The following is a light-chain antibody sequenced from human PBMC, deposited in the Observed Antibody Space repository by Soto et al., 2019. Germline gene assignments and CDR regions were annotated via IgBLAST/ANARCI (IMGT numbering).Light chain of an antibody. Sequence: TQMTQSPLSLSASVGEKIIITCRASRDVGSDVSWYQQKPGQAPKLVIYAASNLYTGVPSRFSGRRSGTEFTLTISSLQPEDFASYYCLQDYGDSWTFCQGTKVEIE. CDR2: AAS. V-gene: IGKV1-6*01. J-gene: IGKJ1*01. CDR3: LQDYGDSWT. CDR1: RDVGSD.